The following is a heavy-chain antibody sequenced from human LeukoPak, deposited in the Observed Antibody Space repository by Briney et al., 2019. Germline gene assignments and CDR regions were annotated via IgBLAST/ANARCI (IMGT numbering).Heavy chain of an antibody. Sequence: PGGSLRLSCAASGFTFSSYSMNWVRQAPGKGLEWVSSISSSSYIYYADSVKGRFTISRDNAKNSLYLQMNNLRVEDTAVYYCERVSMSQYWGQGTLVTVSS. J-gene: IGHJ4*02. CDR3: ERVSMSQY. CDR1: GFTFSSYS. V-gene: IGHV3-21*04. CDR2: ISSSSYI. D-gene: IGHD5/OR15-5a*01.